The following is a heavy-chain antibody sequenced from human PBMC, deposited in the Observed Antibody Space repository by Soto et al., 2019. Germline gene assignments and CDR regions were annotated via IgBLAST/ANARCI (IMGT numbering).Heavy chain of an antibody. D-gene: IGHD6-13*01. V-gene: IGHV1-8*01. Sequence: GASVKVSCKASGYTFTSYDINWVRQATGQGLEWMGWMNPNSGNTGYAQKFQGRVTMTRNTSISTAYMELSGLRSEDTAVYYCAGFYSSSTVDAFDIWGQGTMVTLSS. CDR2: MNPNSGNT. CDR1: GYTFTSYD. CDR3: AGFYSSSTVDAFDI. J-gene: IGHJ3*02.